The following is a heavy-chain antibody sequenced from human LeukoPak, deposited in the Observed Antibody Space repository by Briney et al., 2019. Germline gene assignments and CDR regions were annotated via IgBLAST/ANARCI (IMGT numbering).Heavy chain of an antibody. Sequence: GGSLRLSCAASGFSFSNHGIHWVRQAPGKGLEWVSLIWYDGSNKYYADSVKGRFTISRDDSKNTVYLQMNSLRAEDTAVYYCAKLLWFGDLGGGPFDIWGQGTMVTVSS. D-gene: IGHD3-10*01. J-gene: IGHJ3*02. CDR3: AKLLWFGDLGGGPFDI. V-gene: IGHV3-33*06. CDR2: IWYDGSNK. CDR1: GFSFSNHG.